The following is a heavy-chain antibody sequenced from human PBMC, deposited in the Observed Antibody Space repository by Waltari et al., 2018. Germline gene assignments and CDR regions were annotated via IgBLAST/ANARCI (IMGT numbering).Heavy chain of an antibody. CDR1: GYTFTSYD. CDR2: MNPNSGNT. Sequence: QEQLVHSESEGTKPGSSVKATCQASGYTFTSYDINWVGQATGQGLEWMGWMNPNSGNTGYAQKFQGRVTMTRNTSISTAYMELSSLRSEDTAVYYCARGRNDLWGQGTLVTVSS. CDR3: ARGRNDL. V-gene: IGHV1-8*01. J-gene: IGHJ5*02.